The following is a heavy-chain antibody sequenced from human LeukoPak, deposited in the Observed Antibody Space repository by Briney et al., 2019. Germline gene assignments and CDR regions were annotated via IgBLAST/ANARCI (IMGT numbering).Heavy chain of an antibody. J-gene: IGHJ4*02. Sequence: PGGSLRLSCAASGFTVGHHYMHWVRQSPGQGLVWVSYANTDGTTTTYADSVKGRFASSRDNAKNMVYLQMSSLRAEDTAVYYCVRDAPQSQFDYWGRGALVTVSS. CDR2: ANTDGTTT. CDR3: VRDAPQSQFDY. D-gene: IGHD4-11*01. CDR1: GFTVGHHY. V-gene: IGHV3-74*03.